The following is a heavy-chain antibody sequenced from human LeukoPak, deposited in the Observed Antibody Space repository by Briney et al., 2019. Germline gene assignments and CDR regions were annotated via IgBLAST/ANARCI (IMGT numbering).Heavy chain of an antibody. CDR3: ARAYSDYYYYMDV. V-gene: IGHV3-48*04. D-gene: IGHD4-11*01. CDR2: ITYSSSII. Sequence: PGGSLRPSCAASGFTFSSYSMNWARQAPGKGLEWVSYITYSSSIIYYADSVKGRFTISRDNAKNSLYLQMNSLRAEDTAVYYCARAYSDYYYYMDVWGKGTTVTVSS. CDR1: GFTFSSYS. J-gene: IGHJ6*03.